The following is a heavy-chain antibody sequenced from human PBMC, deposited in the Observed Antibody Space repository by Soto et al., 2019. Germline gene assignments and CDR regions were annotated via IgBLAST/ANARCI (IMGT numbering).Heavy chain of an antibody. V-gene: IGHV4-31*03. CDR2: IYYSGST. CDR1: GGSISSSSYY. Sequence: TLSLTCTVSGGSISSSSYYWSWIRQHPGKGLEWIGYIYYSGSTYYNPSLKSRVTISVDTSKNQFSLKLSSVTAADTAVYYCARDHPIRYSTAPYYYGMDVWGQGTTVTVSS. J-gene: IGHJ6*02. D-gene: IGHD2-21*01. CDR3: ARDHPIRYSTAPYYYGMDV.